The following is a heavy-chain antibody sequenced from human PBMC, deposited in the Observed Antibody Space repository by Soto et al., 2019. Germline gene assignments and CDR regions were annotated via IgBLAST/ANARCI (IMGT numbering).Heavy chain of an antibody. Sequence: SETLSLTCAVYGGSFSGYYWSWIRQPPGKGLEWIGEINHSGSTNYNPSLKSRVTISVDTSKNQFSLKLSSVTAADTAVYYCARRDPVWCMFCSGPDRKLNNWFDPWGQGTLVTVSS. J-gene: IGHJ5*02. D-gene: IGHD2-8*02. CDR1: GGSFSGYY. CDR3: ARRDPVWCMFCSGPDRKLNNWFDP. CDR2: INHSGST. V-gene: IGHV4-34*01.